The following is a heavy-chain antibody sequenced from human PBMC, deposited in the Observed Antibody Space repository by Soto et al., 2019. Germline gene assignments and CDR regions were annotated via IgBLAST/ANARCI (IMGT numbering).Heavy chain of an antibody. CDR1: GGTFSSYG. J-gene: IGHJ6*02. D-gene: IGHD2-2*02. V-gene: IGHV1-69*06. CDR3: ARLGYCSSTSCYTDNYGMDV. CDR2: IIPIFGTA. Sequence: QVRLVQSGAEVKKPGSSVKVSCKASGGTFSSYGISWVRQAPGQGLEWMGGIIPIFGTATNAQKFQGRVTITADKSTSTAYMELSSLRSEDTAVYYCARLGYCSSTSCYTDNYGMDVWGQGTTVTVSS.